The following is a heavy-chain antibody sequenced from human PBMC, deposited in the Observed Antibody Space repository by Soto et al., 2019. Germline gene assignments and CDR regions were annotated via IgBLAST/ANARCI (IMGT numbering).Heavy chain of an antibody. CDR2: ISYSGST. D-gene: IGHD4-17*01. Sequence: AETLSLTCTVSGGSISNYYWSWIRQPPGKGLELIGYISYSGSTNYNPSLKSRVTISLKTSKNQSSLMLTSVTAADTAVYYCGSRSSIYGDLIDYWGQGTLVTVSS. V-gene: IGHV4-59*01. J-gene: IGHJ4*02. CDR3: GSRSSIYGDLIDY. CDR1: GGSISNYY.